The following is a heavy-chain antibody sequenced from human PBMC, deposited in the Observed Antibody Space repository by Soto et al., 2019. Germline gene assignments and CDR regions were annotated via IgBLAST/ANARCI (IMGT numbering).Heavy chain of an antibody. Sequence: EVQLVESGGGLVKPGGSLRLSCAASGFTFSNAWMSWVRQAPGKGLEWVGRIKTKTDGGTTDYAAPVKGRFTISRDDSKNTLYVQMNSLKTEDTAVYYCTTVHQKWELPNFDYWGQGTLVTVSS. V-gene: IGHV3-15*01. CDR2: IKTKTDGGTT. CDR3: TTVHQKWELPNFDY. J-gene: IGHJ4*02. D-gene: IGHD1-26*01. CDR1: GFTFSNAW.